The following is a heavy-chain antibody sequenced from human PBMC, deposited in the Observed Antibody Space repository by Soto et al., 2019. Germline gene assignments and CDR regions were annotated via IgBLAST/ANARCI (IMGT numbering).Heavy chain of an antibody. V-gene: IGHV3-20*04. D-gene: IGHD3-10*01. J-gene: IGHJ4*02. CDR3: AKSRNSRLYFYDY. CDR2: INWNGDST. CDR1: GFTFSSYA. Sequence: GGSLRLSCAASGFTFSSYAIQWVRQAPGKGLEWVSGINWNGDSTGYADSVKGRFTISRDKAKNSLYLQMNSLRDEDTALYYCAKSRNSRLYFYDYWGQGTLVTVSS.